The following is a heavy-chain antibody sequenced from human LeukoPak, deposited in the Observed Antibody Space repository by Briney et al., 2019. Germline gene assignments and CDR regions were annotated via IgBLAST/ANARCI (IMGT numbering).Heavy chain of an antibody. J-gene: IGHJ4*02. V-gene: IGHV3-21*01. D-gene: IGHD6-19*01. CDR2: ISSSSSYI. CDR1: GFTFSSYS. Sequence: PGGSLRLSCAASGFTFSSYSMNWVRQAPGKGLEWVSSISSSSSYIYYADSVKGRFTISRDNAKNSLYLQMNSLRAEDTAVYYCARGLSYSSAPLPFYYFDYWGQGTLVTVSS. CDR3: ARGLSYSSAPLPFYYFDY.